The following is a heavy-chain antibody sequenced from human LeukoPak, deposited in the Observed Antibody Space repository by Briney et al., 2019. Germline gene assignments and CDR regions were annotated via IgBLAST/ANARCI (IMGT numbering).Heavy chain of an antibody. D-gene: IGHD3-10*01. CDR1: GFTVSRNY. V-gene: IGHV3-53*01. CDR2: IYSGGNT. CDR3: ANLPRGDY. Sequence: GGSLRLSCAASGFTVSRNYMSWVRQAPGKGLEWVSVIYSGGNTYYADFVKGRFTISRDNSKNTLYLQINSLTAEDTAVYYCANLPRGDYWGLGTLVTVSS. J-gene: IGHJ4*02.